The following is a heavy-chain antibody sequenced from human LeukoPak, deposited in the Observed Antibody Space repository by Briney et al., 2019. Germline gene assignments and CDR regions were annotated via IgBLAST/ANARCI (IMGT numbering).Heavy chain of an antibody. CDR2: IYTSGST. CDR3: ARAPGGIAVQGHAFDI. D-gene: IGHD6-19*01. Sequence: SETLSLTCTVSGGSVSGYYWSWIRQPAGKGLEWIGRIYTSGSTNYNPSLKSRVTMSVDTSKNQFSLKLSSVTAADTAVYYCARAPGGIAVQGHAFDIWGQGTMVTVSS. CDR1: GGSVSGYY. V-gene: IGHV4-4*07. J-gene: IGHJ3*02.